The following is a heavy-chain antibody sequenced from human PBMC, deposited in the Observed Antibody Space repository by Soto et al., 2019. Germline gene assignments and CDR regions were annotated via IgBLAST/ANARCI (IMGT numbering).Heavy chain of an antibody. CDR1: GDSITSNSYF. Sequence: SETLSLTCTVSGDSITSNSYFWAWIRQPPGKGLEWIGSIYYSGSTYYNPSLKSRVTISVDTSKNQFSLKLSSVTAADTAVYYCACIFSGGYGYGFYYYGMDVRGQGTTVTVSS. J-gene: IGHJ6*02. CDR2: IYYSGST. D-gene: IGHD5-18*01. V-gene: IGHV4-39*01. CDR3: ACIFSGGYGYGFYYYGMDV.